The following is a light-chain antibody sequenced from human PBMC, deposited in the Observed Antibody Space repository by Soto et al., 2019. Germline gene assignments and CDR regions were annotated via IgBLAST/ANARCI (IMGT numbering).Light chain of an antibody. Sequence: DIQLTQSPSFLSASVGDRVTITCRASQGISSHLAWYQQEPGKAPKLLIYVASTLQSGVPSRFSGSGSGTEFTLTISSLQPEDFATYYCQQLNSYPYTFGQGTKLEIK. CDR2: VAS. V-gene: IGKV1-9*01. CDR1: QGISSH. CDR3: QQLNSYPYT. J-gene: IGKJ2*01.